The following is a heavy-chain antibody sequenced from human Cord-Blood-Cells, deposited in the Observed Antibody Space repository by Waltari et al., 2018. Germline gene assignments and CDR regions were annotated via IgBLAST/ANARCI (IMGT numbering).Heavy chain of an antibody. CDR3: ARSNYYGSGSRAFDI. CDR1: GFTVSSNY. J-gene: IGHJ3*02. V-gene: IGHV3-53*01. Sequence: EVRLVESGGGLIQPGGSLRLSCAASGFTVSSNYMSWVRQAPGKGLEWVSVIYSGGSTYYADSVKGRFTISRDNSKNTLYLQMNSLRAEDTAVYYCARSNYYGSGSRAFDIWGQGTMVTVSS. CDR2: IYSGGST. D-gene: IGHD3-10*01.